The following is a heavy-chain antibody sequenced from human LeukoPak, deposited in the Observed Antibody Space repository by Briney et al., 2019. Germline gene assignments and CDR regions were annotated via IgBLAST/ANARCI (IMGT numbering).Heavy chain of an antibody. Sequence: SETLSLTCTVSGGSFSSDSHYWSWIRQPPGTGLEWIGYIYYSGSTDYNPSLKSRVTISVDTSKNQFSLKLTSVTAADTAVYYCARGGGSGYSYGWGQGTLVTVSS. V-gene: IGHV4-61*01. CDR1: GGSFSSDSHY. CDR2: IYYSGST. CDR3: ARGGGSGYSYG. J-gene: IGHJ4*02. D-gene: IGHD5-18*01.